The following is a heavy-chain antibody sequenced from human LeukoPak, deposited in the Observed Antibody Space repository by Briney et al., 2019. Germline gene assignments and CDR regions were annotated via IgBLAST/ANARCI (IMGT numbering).Heavy chain of an antibody. D-gene: IGHD3-22*01. CDR3: AKGGGNYYDSSGIDY. CDR1: GFTFDDYA. V-gene: IGHV3-9*01. Sequence: PTGGSLRLSCAASGFTFDDYAMHWVRQGPGKGLEWVSGISWNSNNIGYADSVKGRFTISRDNAKNSLYLQMNSLRAEDTALYYCAKGGGNYYDSSGIDYWGQGTLVTVSS. J-gene: IGHJ4*02. CDR2: ISWNSNNI.